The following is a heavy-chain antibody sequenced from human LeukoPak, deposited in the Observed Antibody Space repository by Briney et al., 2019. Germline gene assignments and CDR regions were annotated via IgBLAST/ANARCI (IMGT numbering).Heavy chain of an antibody. Sequence: ASVKVSCKASGYSFTSYYIHWVRQAPGQGPEWMGRINPNPGSTNYAQKFQGRVTMTRDTSVSTAYMELSRLRSDDTAVYYCARAHDKSTIISWLNYWGQGTLVTVSS. J-gene: IGHJ4*02. D-gene: IGHD5-24*01. CDR1: GYSFTSYY. V-gene: IGHV1-2*06. CDR3: ARAHDKSTIISWLNY. CDR2: INPNPGST.